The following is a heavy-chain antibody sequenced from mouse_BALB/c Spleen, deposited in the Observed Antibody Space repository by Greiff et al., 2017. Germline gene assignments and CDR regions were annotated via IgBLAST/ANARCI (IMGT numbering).Heavy chain of an antibody. Sequence: VQLQQSGPELMKPGASVKISCKASGYSFTSYYMHWVKQSHGKSLEWIGYIDPFNGGTSYNQKFKGKATLTVDKSSSTAYMHLSSLTSEDSAVYYCAILSTMITTLDYWGQGTTLTVSS. CDR2: IDPFNGGT. CDR3: AILSTMITTLDY. D-gene: IGHD2-4*01. J-gene: IGHJ2*01. CDR1: GYSFTSYY. V-gene: IGHV1S135*01.